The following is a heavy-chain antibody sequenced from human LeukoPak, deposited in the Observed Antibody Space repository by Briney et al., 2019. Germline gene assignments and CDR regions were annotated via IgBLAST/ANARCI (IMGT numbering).Heavy chain of an antibody. V-gene: IGHV3-49*04. CDR2: IRSKAYGGTT. D-gene: IGHD3-22*01. CDR1: GFTFSSYW. CDR3: TVGYDSSGYDDY. J-gene: IGHJ4*02. Sequence: SGGSLRLSCAASGFTFSSYWMTWVRQAPGKGLEWVSFIRSKAYGGTTEYAASVKGRFTISRDDSKSIAYLQMNSLKTEDTAVYYCTVGYDSSGYDDYWGQGTLVTVSS.